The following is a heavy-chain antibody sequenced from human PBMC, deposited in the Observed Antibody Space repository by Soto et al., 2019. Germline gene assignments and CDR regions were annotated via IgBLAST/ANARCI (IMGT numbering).Heavy chain of an antibody. Sequence: QVQLVESGGGVVQPGRSLRLSCAASGFTFSSYGMHWVRQAPGKGLEWVAVIWYDGSNKYYADSVKGRFTISRDNSKNTLYLQMNSLRAEDTAVYYCARDYRLEYSGYGSPDYWGQGTLVTVSS. D-gene: IGHD5-12*01. CDR2: IWYDGSNK. CDR1: GFTFSSYG. V-gene: IGHV3-33*01. J-gene: IGHJ4*02. CDR3: ARDYRLEYSGYGSPDY.